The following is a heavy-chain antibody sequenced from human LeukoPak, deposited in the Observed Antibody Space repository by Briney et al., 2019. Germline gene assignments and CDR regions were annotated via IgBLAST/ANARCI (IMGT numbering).Heavy chain of an antibody. CDR1: GYTFTSYG. Sequence: ASVKVSCKASGYTFTSYGISWVRQAPGQGLEWMGWISAYNGNTNYAQKLQGRVTMTTDTSTSTAYMELRSLRSDDTAVYYCARDIAAAGYYYYMDVWGKGTTVTVSS. V-gene: IGHV1-18*01. J-gene: IGHJ6*03. CDR3: ARDIAAAGYYYYMDV. D-gene: IGHD6-13*01. CDR2: ISAYNGNT.